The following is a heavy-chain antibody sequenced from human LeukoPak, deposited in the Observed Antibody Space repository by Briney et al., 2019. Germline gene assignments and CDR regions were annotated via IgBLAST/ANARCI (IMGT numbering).Heavy chain of an antibody. Sequence: ASVKVSCKASGYTFTGYYVHWVGQAPGQGVEWMGLINPNTGDTDYVQKFRGRVTMTRDTSISTAYMELSRLRSDDTAVYYCAARDLSAFDIWGRGTMVTVSS. CDR2: INPNTGDT. CDR1: GYTFTGYY. V-gene: IGHV1-2*02. CDR3: AARDLSAFDI. J-gene: IGHJ3*02. D-gene: IGHD3-10*01.